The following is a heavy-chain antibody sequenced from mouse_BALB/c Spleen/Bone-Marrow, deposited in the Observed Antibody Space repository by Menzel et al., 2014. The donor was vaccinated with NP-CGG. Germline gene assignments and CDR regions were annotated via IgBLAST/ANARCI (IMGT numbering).Heavy chain of an antibody. D-gene: IGHD2-4*01. J-gene: IGHJ1*01. CDR1: GFTFTDYY. CDR2: IRNKAKGYTS. Sequence: EVHLVESGGGLVQPGGSLRLSCAPSGFTFTDYYMSWVRQPPGKALEWLGFIRNKAKGYTSENSASVKGRFTISRDNSQSILYLQMNTLRAEDSATYYCARDINYDIYWYSDVWGAGTTVTVSS. V-gene: IGHV7-3*02. CDR3: ARDINYDIYWYSDV.